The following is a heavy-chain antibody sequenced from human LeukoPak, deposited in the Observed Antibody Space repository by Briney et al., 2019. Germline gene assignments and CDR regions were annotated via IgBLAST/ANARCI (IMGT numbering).Heavy chain of an antibody. V-gene: IGHV3-30*03. CDR3: ARASRSNPTNDY. CDR1: GFTFSSYG. CDR2: ISYDGSNK. Sequence: PGGSLRLSCAASGFTFSSYGMHWVRQAPGKGLEWVAVISYDGSNKYYADSVKDRFTISRDNAKNSLYLQMNSLRAEDTAVYYCARASRSNPTNDYWGQGTLVTVSS. D-gene: IGHD4-11*01. J-gene: IGHJ4*02.